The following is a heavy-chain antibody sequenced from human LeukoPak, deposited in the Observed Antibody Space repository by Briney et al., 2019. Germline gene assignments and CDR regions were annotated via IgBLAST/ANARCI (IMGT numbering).Heavy chain of an antibody. D-gene: IGHD1-1*01. CDR3: ARVLVQLERRVWTLYYFDY. Sequence: GASVKVSCKASGYTFTSYGISWVRQAPGQGLEWMGWISAYNGNTNYAQKLQGRVTMTTDTSTSTAYMELRSLRSDDTAVYYCARVLVQLERRVWTLYYFDYWGQGTLVTVSS. CDR2: ISAYNGNT. CDR1: GYTFTSYG. V-gene: IGHV1-18*01. J-gene: IGHJ4*02.